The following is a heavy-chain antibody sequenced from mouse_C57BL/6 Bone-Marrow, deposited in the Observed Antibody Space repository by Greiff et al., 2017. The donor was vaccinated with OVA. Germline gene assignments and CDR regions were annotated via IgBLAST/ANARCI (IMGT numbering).Heavy chain of an antibody. CDR3: ARSEGYSLYVRVAY. CDR1: GYAFSGSW. D-gene: IGHD6-2*01. J-gene: IGHJ3*01. CDR2: IYTGGGDT. V-gene: IGHV1-82*01. Sequence: VQLQESGPELVKPGASVKLSCKASGYAFSGSWMHWVKQRPGKGLEWIGRIYTGGGDTNYNEKVKGKATLTADKSSSTAYMQPSRLTSEDSAVYFCARSEGYSLYVRVAYWGQGTLVTVSA.